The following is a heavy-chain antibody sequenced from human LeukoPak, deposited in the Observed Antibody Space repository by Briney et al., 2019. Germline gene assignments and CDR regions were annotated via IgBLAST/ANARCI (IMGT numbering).Heavy chain of an antibody. V-gene: IGHV4-39*07. Sequence: SETLSLTCTVSGGSISSSSYYWGWIRQPPGKGLEWIGSIYYSGSTYYNPSLKSRVTIPVDTSKNQFSLKLSSVTAADTAVYYCARVPLEYSSSARFGYYYYYMDVWGKGTTVTVSS. J-gene: IGHJ6*03. CDR1: GGSISSSSYY. CDR2: IYYSGST. CDR3: ARVPLEYSSSARFGYYYYYMDV. D-gene: IGHD6-6*01.